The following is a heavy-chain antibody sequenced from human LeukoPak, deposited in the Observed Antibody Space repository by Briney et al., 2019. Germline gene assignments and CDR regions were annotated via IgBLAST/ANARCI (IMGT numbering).Heavy chain of an antibody. J-gene: IGHJ4*02. Sequence: GGSLRLSCAASGFTFSSYSMHWVRQAPGKGLEWVAVIWYDGSNKYYADSVKGRFTISRDNSKNTLYLQMNSLRAEDTALYYCARETDEKDYWGQGTLVTVSS. CDR2: IWYDGSNK. V-gene: IGHV3-33*01. CDR1: GFTFSSYS. CDR3: ARETDEKDY.